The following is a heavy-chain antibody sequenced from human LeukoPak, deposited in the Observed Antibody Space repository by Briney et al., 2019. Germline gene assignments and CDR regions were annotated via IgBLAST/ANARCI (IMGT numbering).Heavy chain of an antibody. CDR3: ARDSGTTGEVKFDP. D-gene: IGHD3-10*01. Sequence: PSETLSLTCTVSGDSISSYYWSWIRQPAGKGLEWIGRIFTSGSTNYNPSLKSRVTMSVDTSKNQFSLKLSYVTAADTAVYYCARDSGTTGEVKFDPWGQGTLVTVSS. J-gene: IGHJ5*02. CDR2: IFTSGST. V-gene: IGHV4-4*07. CDR1: GDSISSYY.